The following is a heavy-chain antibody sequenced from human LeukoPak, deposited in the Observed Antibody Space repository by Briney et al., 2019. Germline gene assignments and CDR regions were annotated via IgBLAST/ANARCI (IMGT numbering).Heavy chain of an antibody. J-gene: IGHJ4*02. CDR3: ARAIAAAGKGFDY. D-gene: IGHD6-13*01. V-gene: IGHV1-8*02. Sequence: ASVKVSCKASGGTFSSYDINWVRQATGQGLEWMGWMNPNSGNTGYAQKFQGRVTMTRNTSISTAYMELSSLRSEDTAVYYCARAIAAAGKGFDYWGQGTLVTVSS. CDR2: MNPNSGNT. CDR1: GGTFSSYD.